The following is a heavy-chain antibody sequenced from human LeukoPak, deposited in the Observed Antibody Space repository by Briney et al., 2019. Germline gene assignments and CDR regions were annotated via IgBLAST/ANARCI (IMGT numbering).Heavy chain of an antibody. CDR2: ISGSGGST. D-gene: IGHD4-23*01. CDR3: AKDADMTTVVQAYPFDI. J-gene: IGHJ3*02. V-gene: IGHV3-23*01. CDR1: GFTFSSYA. Sequence: GGSLRLSCAASGFTFSSYAMSWVRQAPGKGLEWVSAISGSGGSTYYADSVKGRFTISRDNSKNTLYLQMNSLRAEDTAVYHCAKDADMTTVVQAYPFDIWGQGTMVTVSS.